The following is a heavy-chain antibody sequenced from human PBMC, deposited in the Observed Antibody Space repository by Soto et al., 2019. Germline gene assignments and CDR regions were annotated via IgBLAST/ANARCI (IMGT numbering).Heavy chain of an antibody. CDR1: GFSFSSYA. CDR3: SKVMRDISWHIFDS. V-gene: IGHV3-30*18. CDR2: ISNDGNNK. J-gene: IGHJ4*02. D-gene: IGHD2-21*01. Sequence: GGSLRLSCAASGFSFSSYAMHWVRQTPGKGLEWVAVISNDGNNKDHADSVKGRFTISRDNSQNTLYLQMTSLIVEDTAVYYCSKVMRDISWHIFDSWGQGTLVTVSS.